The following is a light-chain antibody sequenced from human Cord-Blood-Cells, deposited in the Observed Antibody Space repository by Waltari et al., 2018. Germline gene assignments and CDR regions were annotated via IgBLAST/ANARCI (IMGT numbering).Light chain of an antibody. Sequence: EIELTQSPATLSLSPGERATLPCRASQSVSSYLAWYQQKPGQAPRLLIYDASNRATGIPARFSGSGSGTDFTLTISSLEPEDFAVYYCQQRSNWPPITFGQGTRLEIK. J-gene: IGKJ5*01. V-gene: IGKV3-11*01. CDR2: DAS. CDR3: QQRSNWPPIT. CDR1: QSVSSY.